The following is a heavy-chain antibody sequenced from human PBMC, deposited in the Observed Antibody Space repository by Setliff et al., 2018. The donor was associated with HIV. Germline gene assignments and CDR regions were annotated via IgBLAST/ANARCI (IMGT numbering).Heavy chain of an antibody. V-gene: IGHV2-70*11. CDR2: IDWDDDK. CDR1: GFSLTTSGMS. J-gene: IGHJ3*02. Sequence: SGPTLVNPTQTLKLTCTFSGFSLTTSGMSVSWIRQPPGKALEWLARIDWDDDKYLSTSLKTGLTISKDTSKNQVVLTMTNMDPVDTATYFFARTTIAVAATEAFDIWGQGTMVTVSS. CDR3: ARTTIAVAATEAFDI. D-gene: IGHD6-19*01.